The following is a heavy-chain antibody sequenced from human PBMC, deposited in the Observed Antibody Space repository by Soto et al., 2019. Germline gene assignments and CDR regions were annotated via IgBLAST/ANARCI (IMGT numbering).Heavy chain of an antibody. CDR2: IWYDGSNK. J-gene: IGHJ6*03. CDR1: GFTFSSYG. D-gene: IGHD4-4*01. Sequence: PGGSLRLSCAASGFTFSSYGMHWVRQAPGKGLEWVAVIWYDGSNKYYADSVKGRFTISRDNSKNTLYLQMNSLRAEDTAVYYCARPTTPYYYYYMDVWGKGTTVTVSS. CDR3: ARPTTPYYYYYMDV. V-gene: IGHV3-33*01.